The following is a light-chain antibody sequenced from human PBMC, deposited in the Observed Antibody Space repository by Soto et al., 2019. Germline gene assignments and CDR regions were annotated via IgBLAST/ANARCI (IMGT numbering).Light chain of an antibody. CDR3: HQLNNYPIT. Sequence: DIQMTQSPSALSAVVGDRVTISCRASQSISTYVNWYQQKPGKAPELLIYAASTLQSGVPSRFSGSGSGTDFTLTINSLQPEDFATYYCHQLNNYPITFGQGTRLEIK. J-gene: IGKJ5*01. CDR2: AAS. V-gene: IGKV1-39*01. CDR1: QSISTY.